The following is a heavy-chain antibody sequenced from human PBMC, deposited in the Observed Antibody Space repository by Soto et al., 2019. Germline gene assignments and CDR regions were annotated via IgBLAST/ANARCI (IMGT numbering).Heavy chain of an antibody. CDR3: ARPPHYYDSRGYYGY. CDR1: GFTFSSYS. V-gene: IGHV3-21*01. Sequence: EVQLAESGGGLVKPGGSLRLSCAASGFTFSSYSMNWVRQAPGKGLEWVSSISSSSTYIYYADSVKGRFTISRDNAKNSRYLQMNSLRAEDTAVYYCARPPHYYDSRGYYGYWGQGTLVTVAS. J-gene: IGHJ4*02. D-gene: IGHD3-22*01. CDR2: ISSSSTYI.